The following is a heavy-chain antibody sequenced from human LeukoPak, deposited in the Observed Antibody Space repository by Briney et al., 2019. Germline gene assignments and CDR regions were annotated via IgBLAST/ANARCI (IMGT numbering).Heavy chain of an antibody. D-gene: IGHD2-15*01. V-gene: IGHV3-23*01. CDR3: ARTPKVSQYGMDV. CDR2: ICGSGGST. CDR1: GFTFSSYA. Sequence: GGSPRLSCAASGFTFSSYAMSWVRQAPGKGLEWVSAICGSGGSTYYADSVKGRFTISRDNAKYSLSLQMNSLRAEDTAVYYCARTPKVSQYGMDVWGQGTTVTVSS. J-gene: IGHJ6*02.